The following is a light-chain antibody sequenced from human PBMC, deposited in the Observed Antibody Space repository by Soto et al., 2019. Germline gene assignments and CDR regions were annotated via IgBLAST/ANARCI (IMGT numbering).Light chain of an antibody. J-gene: IGLJ1*01. Sequence: QSVLKQPGSVSGSPGQSITISCTGTSSDVCGFNSVSWYQQHPGKAPKLMIYDVNKRPSGVPDRFSGSKSGRTASLTISGLQAEEEADYYCCSYAGSYSYAFATGTKVT. V-gene: IGLV2-11*01. CDR1: SSDVCGFNS. CDR3: CSYAGSYSYA. CDR2: DVN.